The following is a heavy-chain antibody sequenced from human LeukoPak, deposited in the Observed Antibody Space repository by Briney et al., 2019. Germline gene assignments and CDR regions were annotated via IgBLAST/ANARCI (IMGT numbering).Heavy chain of an antibody. Sequence: GGSLRLSCAASGFTFSSYGMHWVRQAPGKGLEWVAVISYDGSNKYYADSVKGRFTISRDNSKNTLYLQMNSLRAEDTAVYYCAKFRGAVAALDYWGQGTLVTVSS. CDR2: ISYDGSNK. D-gene: IGHD6-19*01. J-gene: IGHJ4*02. CDR3: AKFRGAVAALDY. V-gene: IGHV3-30*18. CDR1: GFTFSSYG.